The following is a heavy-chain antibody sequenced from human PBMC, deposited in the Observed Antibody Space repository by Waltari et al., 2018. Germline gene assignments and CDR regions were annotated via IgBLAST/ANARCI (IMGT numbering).Heavy chain of an antibody. V-gene: IGHV3-30*18. J-gene: IGHJ6*02. CDR1: VFPFSITG. CDR3: AKEVYYGLDV. Sequence: QAQLVESGGGVVQPGRSLRLSCEASVFPFSITGLECVRQTPGKGLEGVAIISYDGSNKYYADSVKGRFTISRDNSKNTLYLEMNSLRAEDTAVYYCAKEVYYGLDVWGRGTTVTVSS. CDR2: ISYDGSNK.